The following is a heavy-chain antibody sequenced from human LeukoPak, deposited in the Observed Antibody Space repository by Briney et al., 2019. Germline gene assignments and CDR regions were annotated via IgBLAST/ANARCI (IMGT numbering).Heavy chain of an antibody. CDR2: ISYDGSKK. CDR3: ARDRPSSYRYDFWSGYGP. V-gene: IGHV3-30*03. D-gene: IGHD3-3*01. CDR1: GFTFSSYG. Sequence: GGSLRLSCAASGFTFSSYGMHWVRQAPGKGLEWVAVISYDGSKKYYADSVKGRFTISRDNSKNTLYLQMNSLRSDDTAVYYCARDRPSSYRYDFWSGYGPWGQGTLVTVSS. J-gene: IGHJ4*02.